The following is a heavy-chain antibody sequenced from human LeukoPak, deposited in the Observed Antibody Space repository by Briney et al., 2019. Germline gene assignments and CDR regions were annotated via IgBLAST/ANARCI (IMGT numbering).Heavy chain of an antibody. CDR3: ARGRLRPYYYGSGRPWATADEGDWFDP. CDR2: INPNSGGT. CDR1: GYTFTGYY. Sequence: ASVKVSCKASGYTFTGYYMHWLRQAPGQGLEWMGWINPNSGGTNYAQKFQGRVTMTRDTSISTAYMELSRLRSDDTAVYYCARGRLRPYYYGSGRPWATADEGDWFDPWGQGTLVTVSS. D-gene: IGHD3-10*01. J-gene: IGHJ5*02. V-gene: IGHV1-2*02.